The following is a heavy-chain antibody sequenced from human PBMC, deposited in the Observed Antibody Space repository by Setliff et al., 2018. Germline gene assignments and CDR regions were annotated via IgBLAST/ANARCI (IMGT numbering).Heavy chain of an antibody. V-gene: IGHV3-23*01. J-gene: IGHJ4*02. Sequence: PGESLRLSCAASGFIFSNYAMHWVRQAPGKGLEWVSVISGSGGIIYYADSVKGRFTISRDNSQNTLYLQMNSLRAEDTAVYYCANWAGVAEGFYGPFDYWGQGTLVTVSS. CDR2: ISGSGGII. D-gene: IGHD3-10*01. CDR1: GFIFSNYA. CDR3: ANWAGVAEGFYGPFDY.